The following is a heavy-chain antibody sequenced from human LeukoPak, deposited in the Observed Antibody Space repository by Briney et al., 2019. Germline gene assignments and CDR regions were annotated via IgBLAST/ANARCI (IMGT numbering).Heavy chain of an antibody. J-gene: IGHJ6*02. V-gene: IGHV4-34*01. D-gene: IGHD3-3*01. CDR1: GGSFTGYY. CDR3: ARGRSRDFWSGYHYYYYGMDV. CDR2: INHSGST. Sequence: SETLSLTCAVYGGSFTGYYWSGIRQPPGKGLEWIGEINHSGSTNYNPSLKSRVTISVDTSKNQFSLKLSSVTAADTAVYYCARGRSRDFWSGYHYYYYGMDVWGQGTTVTVSS.